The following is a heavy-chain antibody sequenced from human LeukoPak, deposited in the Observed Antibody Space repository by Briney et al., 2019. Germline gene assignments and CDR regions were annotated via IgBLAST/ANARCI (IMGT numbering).Heavy chain of an antibody. J-gene: IGHJ6*02. CDR1: GFTFSDYY. D-gene: IGHD2-15*01. V-gene: IGHV3-11*01. CDR3: ARVFKEIVVVHTGTAYYYGMDV. CDR2: ISNSGSII. Sequence: GGPLRLSCAASGFTFSDYYMFWIRQAPGKAPARLSYISNSGSIIFYPDPVKARLPLPRDNAKDSLYLQMNSLRAEDTAVYYCARVFKEIVVVHTGTAYYYGMDVWGQGTTVTVSS.